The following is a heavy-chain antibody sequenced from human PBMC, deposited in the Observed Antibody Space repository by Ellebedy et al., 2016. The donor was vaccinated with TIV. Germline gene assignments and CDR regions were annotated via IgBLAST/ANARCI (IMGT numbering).Heavy chain of an antibody. V-gene: IGHV4-4*07. Sequence: SETLSLTXTVSGGSISSYYWSWIRQPAGKGLEWIGRIYSNGITNFNPSLKSRVTMSVDTSKNQFSLKLSSVTAADTAVYYCAICGSGSWVFDIWGQGTMVTVSS. J-gene: IGHJ3*02. CDR2: IYSNGIT. D-gene: IGHD3-10*01. CDR3: AICGSGSWVFDI. CDR1: GGSISSYY.